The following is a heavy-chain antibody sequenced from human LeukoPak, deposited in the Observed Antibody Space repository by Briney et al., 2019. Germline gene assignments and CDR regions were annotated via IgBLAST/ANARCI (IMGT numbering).Heavy chain of an antibody. CDR2: ISSKGDST. Sequence: GGSLRLSCAACGFTFSSYAMHWVREAPGKGLEYVSAISSKGDSTSYANAVKGRFTISRDNAKNTLYLQMRSLRAEDLAVYYCAREASIAVRCRDYWGQGTLVNVSS. CDR1: GFTFSSYA. CDR3: AREASIAVRCRDY. V-gene: IGHV3-64*01. J-gene: IGHJ4*02. D-gene: IGHD6-6*01.